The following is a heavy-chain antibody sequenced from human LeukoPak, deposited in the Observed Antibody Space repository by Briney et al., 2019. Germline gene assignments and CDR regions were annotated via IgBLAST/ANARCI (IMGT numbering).Heavy chain of an antibody. V-gene: IGHV4-39*07. J-gene: IGHJ4*02. CDR2: IYYSGAT. CDR3: ARGFGGDSDH. CDR1: GGSISSGIYY. D-gene: IGHD3-10*01. Sequence: PSETLSLTCTVSGGSISSGIYYWGWIRQTPGKGLEWIGTIYYSGATYYNPSLKSRVTISVDTSKNQFSLKLTSVTAADTAVYYCARGFGGDSDHWGQGTLVTVSS.